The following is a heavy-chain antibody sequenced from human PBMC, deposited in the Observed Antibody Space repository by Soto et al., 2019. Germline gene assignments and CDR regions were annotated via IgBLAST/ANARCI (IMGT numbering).Heavy chain of an antibody. CDR2: IYYSGST. CDR1: GGSMSSSTYY. CDR3: ARAPGITRGSGMDV. J-gene: IGHJ6*02. Sequence: SETLSLTCTVSGGSMSSSTYYRGWIRQPPGKGLEWIGSIYYSGSTYYNPSLKSRATISFARSKNQSSLKLTSVTAADTAVYFCARAPGITRGSGMDVWGQGTTVTVSS. V-gene: IGHV4-39*07. D-gene: IGHD1-20*01.